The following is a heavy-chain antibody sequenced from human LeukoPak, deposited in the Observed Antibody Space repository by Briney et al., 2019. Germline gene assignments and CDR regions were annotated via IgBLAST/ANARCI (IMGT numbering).Heavy chain of an antibody. Sequence: GGSLRLSCAISGFIFNTYGMNWVRQAPGKGLEWVSTFSGGEGKTFYADSVKGRFTISRDSSTNTVSRQMSSLRAEDTAVYYCARGSYGSLDSWGQGTLVTVSS. CDR1: GFIFNTYG. CDR2: FSGGEGKT. V-gene: IGHV3-23*01. CDR3: ARGSYGSLDS. D-gene: IGHD1-26*01. J-gene: IGHJ4*02.